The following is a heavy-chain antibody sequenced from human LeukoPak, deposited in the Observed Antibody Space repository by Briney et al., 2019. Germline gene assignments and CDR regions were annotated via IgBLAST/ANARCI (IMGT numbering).Heavy chain of an antibody. CDR1: GYSITSAYY. J-gene: IGHJ4*02. V-gene: IGHV4-38-2*02. Sequence: SETLSLTCTVSGYSITSAYYWGWVRQPPGKGLEWIGSFLLKGSTYYNPSLKSRVTISVDTSKNQFSLTLSSVTAADTAVYYCARVARCTSCFDVDYWGQETLVTVSS. CDR3: ARVARCTSCFDVDY. CDR2: FLLKGST. D-gene: IGHD2-2*01.